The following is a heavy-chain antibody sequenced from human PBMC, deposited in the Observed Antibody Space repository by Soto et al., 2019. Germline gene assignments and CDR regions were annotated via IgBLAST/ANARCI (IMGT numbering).Heavy chain of an antibody. V-gene: IGHV1-18*01. D-gene: IGHD6-19*01. CDR1: GYTFTSYG. Sequence: QVQLVQSGAEVKKPGASVKVSCKASGYTFTSYGISWVRQAPGQGLEWMGWISAYNGNTKYTQKLQGRVTMTTDTSTSTGYMELRSMRSDDTAVYYCARDLAVGLVDYWGQGTLVTVSS. J-gene: IGHJ4*02. CDR3: ARDLAVGLVDY. CDR2: ISAYNGNT.